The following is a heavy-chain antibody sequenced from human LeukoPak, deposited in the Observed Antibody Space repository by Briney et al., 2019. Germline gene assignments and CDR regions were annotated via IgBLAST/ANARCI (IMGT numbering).Heavy chain of an antibody. CDR3: AEVNTD. J-gene: IGHJ4*02. V-gene: IGHV3-7*01. CDR1: GFTFSSSW. Sequence: GGSLRLSCVASGFTFSSSWMTWVHQAPGKGLEWVANINQDGSEKYYVDSVKGRFTISRDNAKNSLYLQMNSLRAEDTAVYYCAEVNTDWGQGTLVTVSS. CDR2: INQDGSEK. D-gene: IGHD3-22*01.